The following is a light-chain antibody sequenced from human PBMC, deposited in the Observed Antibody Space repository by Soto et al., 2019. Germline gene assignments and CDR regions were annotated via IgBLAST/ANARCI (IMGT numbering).Light chain of an antibody. Sequence: EIVMTQSPTTLSVSPGERATLSCRASQSVSTNLAWYQQEPGQVPSLLIYGASTRASGIPARFSGSGSGTEFTLTLGSLQSEDFAVYYCQQYSSSPSFGQGTRLEIK. J-gene: IGKJ5*01. CDR3: QQYSSSPS. V-gene: IGKV3-15*01. CDR2: GAS. CDR1: QSVSTN.